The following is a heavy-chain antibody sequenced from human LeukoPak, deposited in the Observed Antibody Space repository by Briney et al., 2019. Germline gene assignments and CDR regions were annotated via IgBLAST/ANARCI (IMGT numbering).Heavy chain of an antibody. CDR1: GFTVSNNY. V-gene: IGHV3-53*01. CDR3: ARGLYGH. CDR2: MYSGGST. J-gene: IGHJ4*02. Sequence: GGSLRLSCAASGFTVSNNYMNWVRQAPGKGLEWVSVMYSGGSTNYADSVKGRFTISRDNSKNTLYLQMNSLRVDDTAVYYCARGLYGHWGQGTLVTVSS. D-gene: IGHD4-17*01.